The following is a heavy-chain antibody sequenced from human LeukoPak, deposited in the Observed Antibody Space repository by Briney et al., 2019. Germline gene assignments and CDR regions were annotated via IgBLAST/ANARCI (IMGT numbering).Heavy chain of an antibody. D-gene: IGHD6-19*01. CDR3: AKAVSHSYFDF. CDR2: ISSSGSVI. CDR1: GFTFSSYS. Sequence: PGGSLRLSCAASGFTFSSYSMNWVRQAPGNGLEWVSSISSSGSVIYYADSVKGRFTISRDNSKNTLYLQMNSLRAEDTALYFCAKAVSHSYFDFWGQGTLVTVSA. J-gene: IGHJ4*02. V-gene: IGHV3-21*04.